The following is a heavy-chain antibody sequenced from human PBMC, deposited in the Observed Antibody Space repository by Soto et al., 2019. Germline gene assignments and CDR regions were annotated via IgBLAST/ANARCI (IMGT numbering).Heavy chain of an antibody. Sequence: PGESLKISCKGSGYSFTSYWIGWVRQMPGKGLEWMGIIYPGDSDTRYSPSFQGQVTISADKSISTAYLQWSSLKASDTAMFYGARKLNSSVFYWAVGGKGTMVT. D-gene: IGHD3-22*01. CDR3: ARKLNSSVFYWAV. V-gene: IGHV5-51*01. J-gene: IGHJ3*01. CDR1: GYSFTSYW. CDR2: IYPGDSDT.